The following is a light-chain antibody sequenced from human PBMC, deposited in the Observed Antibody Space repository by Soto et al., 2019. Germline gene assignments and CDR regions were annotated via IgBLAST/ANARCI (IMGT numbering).Light chain of an antibody. CDR2: GTS. CDR1: QNVDTKY. V-gene: IGKV3-20*01. Sequence: EIVLTQSPGTLSLSPGERATLSCRASQNVDTKYLAWYQFKPGQPPRVLIYGTSIRATGIPERFSGGGSGTDFTLTITRLESEDFAVYYCQQYGSSLFTFGPGTKVDFK. J-gene: IGKJ3*01. CDR3: QQYGSSLFT.